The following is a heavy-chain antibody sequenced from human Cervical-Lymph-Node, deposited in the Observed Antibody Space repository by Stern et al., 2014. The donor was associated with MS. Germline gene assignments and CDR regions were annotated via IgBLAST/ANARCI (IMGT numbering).Heavy chain of an antibody. CDR1: GFIFSNYA. D-gene: IGHD2-15*01. J-gene: IGHJ4*01. CDR2: VSNEGSKQ. Sequence: VQLVESGGGVVQPGRSLRLSCAASGFIFSNYAMHWVRQAPGKRLDWVAFVSNEGSKQFYADSVKGRFTIFSDNANTTLYLKMNSLRPEDTAVYYCGSDTCRGGGCYFRYWGQGILITVSS. V-gene: IGHV3-30-3*01. CDR3: GSDTCRGGGCYFRY.